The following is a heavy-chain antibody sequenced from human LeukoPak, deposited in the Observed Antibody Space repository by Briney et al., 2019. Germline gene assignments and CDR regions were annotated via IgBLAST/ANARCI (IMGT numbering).Heavy chain of an antibody. J-gene: IGHJ3*02. V-gene: IGHV3-21*01. D-gene: IGHD4-17*01. CDR3: ARDIPHYGDPHDAFDI. CDR1: GFTFSSYS. Sequence: GGSLRLSCAASGFTFSSYSMNWVRQAPGKGLEWVSSISSSSSYIYYADSVKGRFTISRDNAKNSLYLQMNSLRAEDTAVYYCARDIPHYGDPHDAFDIWGQGTMVTVSS. CDR2: ISSSSSYI.